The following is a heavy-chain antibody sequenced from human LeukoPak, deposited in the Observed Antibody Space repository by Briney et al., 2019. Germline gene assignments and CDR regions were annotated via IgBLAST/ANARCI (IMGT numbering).Heavy chain of an antibody. D-gene: IGHD6-13*01. CDR3: ARLIAAADTGLDY. J-gene: IGHJ4*02. CDR2: IYPGDSDT. Sequence: GESLNISCKGSGYSFTSYWIGWVRQMPGKGLEWMGIIYPGDSDTRYSPSFEGQVTISADKSISTAYLQWTSLKASDTAMYFCARLIAAADTGLDYWGQGTLVTVSS. V-gene: IGHV5-51*01. CDR1: GYSFTSYW.